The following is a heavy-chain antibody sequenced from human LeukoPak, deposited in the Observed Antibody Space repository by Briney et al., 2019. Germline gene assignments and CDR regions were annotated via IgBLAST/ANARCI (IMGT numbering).Heavy chain of an antibody. D-gene: IGHD6-19*01. Sequence: GGSLRLSCSASGFTFSSCAMHWVRQARGMGLEYVSGINDYGTTTHYGDSVRGRVTISRDDSKNTVHLQMSSLRAEDTAVYYCVKDLSGWYSFDYWGQGTLVTVSS. V-gene: IGHV3-64D*09. CDR1: GFTFSSCA. CDR3: VKDLSGWYSFDY. J-gene: IGHJ4*02. CDR2: INDYGTTT.